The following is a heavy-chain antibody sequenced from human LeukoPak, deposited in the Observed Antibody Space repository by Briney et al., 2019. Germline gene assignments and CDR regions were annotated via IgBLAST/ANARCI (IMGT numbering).Heavy chain of an antibody. Sequence: ASVTVSCKVSGYTLTELSMHWVRQAPGKALEWMGGFDPEDGETIYAQKFQGRVTMTEDTSTDTAYMELSSLRSDDTAVYYCARDLGGFDWGHYYYYYGMDVWGQGTTVTVSS. CDR2: FDPEDGET. CDR1: GYTLTELS. V-gene: IGHV1-24*01. D-gene: IGHD3-9*01. J-gene: IGHJ6*02. CDR3: ARDLGGFDWGHYYYYYGMDV.